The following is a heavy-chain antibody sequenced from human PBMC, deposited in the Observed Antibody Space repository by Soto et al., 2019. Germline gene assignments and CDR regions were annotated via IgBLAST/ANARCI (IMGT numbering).Heavy chain of an antibody. CDR3: ARGITILPFWPQSWFDA. Sequence: GGSLRLSCAASGFTFSSYAMHWVRQAPGKGLEWVAVISYDGSNKYYADSVKGRFTISRDNSKNTLYLQMNSLRAEDTAVYYCARGITILPFWPQSWFDAWGQGTLVTVSS. CDR1: GFTFSSYA. D-gene: IGHD3-3*01. J-gene: IGHJ5*02. CDR2: ISYDGSNK. V-gene: IGHV3-30-3*01.